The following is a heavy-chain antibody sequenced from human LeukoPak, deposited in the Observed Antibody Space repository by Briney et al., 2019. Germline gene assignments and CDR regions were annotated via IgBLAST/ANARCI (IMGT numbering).Heavy chain of an antibody. CDR3: ARSPRAAGDFDY. Sequence: GESLKISCKGSGYSFTSYWIAWVRQMPGKGLEWMGIVYPGESHIRYSPSFQGQVTISADKSISTAYLQWSSLEASDTAIYYCARSPRAAGDFDYWGQGTLVTVSS. V-gene: IGHV5-51*01. D-gene: IGHD6-13*01. CDR2: VYPGESHI. CDR1: GYSFTSYW. J-gene: IGHJ4*02.